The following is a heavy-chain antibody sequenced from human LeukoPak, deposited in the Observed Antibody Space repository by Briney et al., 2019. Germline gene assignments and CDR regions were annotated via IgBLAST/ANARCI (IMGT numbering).Heavy chain of an antibody. D-gene: IGHD1-26*01. CDR3: ARGRLEAMWELLPYDAFDI. V-gene: IGHV4-39*07. Sequence: SETLSLTCTVSGDSISSNYYYWGWIRQPPGKGLEWIGSIDHIGTTYYNPSLKSRVLVSVDTSKNQFSLKLSSVTAADTAVYYCARGRLEAMWELLPYDAFDIWGQGTMVTVSS. J-gene: IGHJ3*02. CDR1: GDSISSNYYY. CDR2: IDHIGTT.